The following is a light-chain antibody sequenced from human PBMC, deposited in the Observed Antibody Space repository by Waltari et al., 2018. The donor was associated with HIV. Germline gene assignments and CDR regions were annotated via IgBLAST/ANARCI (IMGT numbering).Light chain of an antibody. V-gene: IGLV1-40*01. Sequence: QSVLTQPPSVSGAPGQRVTISCTGSSSNIGAGYDVHWYQQLPGTAPKLLIYGNGNRPSGVPDRFSGFKSGPSASLAITGLQAEYEADYYCQSYDSTGVFGGGTKLTVL. J-gene: IGLJ3*02. CDR2: GNG. CDR1: SSNIGAGYD. CDR3: QSYDSTGV.